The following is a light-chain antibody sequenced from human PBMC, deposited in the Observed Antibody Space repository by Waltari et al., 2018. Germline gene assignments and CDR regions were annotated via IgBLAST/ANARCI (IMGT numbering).Light chain of an antibody. CDR1: SSNIGRDT. J-gene: IGLJ3*02. CDR3: AAWDGSLNGWV. Sequence: QSVLTQPPSASGTPGQRVTISCSGSSSNIGRDTVNWYQQLPGTAPKLLIYTNKQRPSGVPDRFSGSKSGTSASLAISGLQSEDEADYYCAAWDGSLNGWVFGGGTKLTVL. CDR2: TNK. V-gene: IGLV1-44*01.